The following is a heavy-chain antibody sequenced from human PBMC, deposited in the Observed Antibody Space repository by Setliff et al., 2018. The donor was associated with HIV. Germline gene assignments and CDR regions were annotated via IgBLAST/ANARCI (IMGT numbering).Heavy chain of an antibody. V-gene: IGHV1-3*01. J-gene: IGHJ4*02. D-gene: IGHD2-2*01. Sequence: ASVKVSCKASGYTFTSYAMHWVRQAPGQRLEWMGWINAGNGNTKYSQKFQGRVTITRDTSASTAYMELSSLRSEDTAVYYCARGWESRYQLLPGPFDYWGQGTLVTVS. CDR2: INAGNGNT. CDR1: GYTFTSYA. CDR3: ARGWESRYQLLPGPFDY.